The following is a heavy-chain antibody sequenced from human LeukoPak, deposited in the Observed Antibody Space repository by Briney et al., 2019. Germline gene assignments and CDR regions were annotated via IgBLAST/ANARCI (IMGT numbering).Heavy chain of an antibody. CDR3: ARGALTMVRGVIAYYSYGMDV. J-gene: IGHJ6*02. CDR2: IKQDGSEK. V-gene: IGHV3-7*01. CDR1: AFTFSNYW. Sequence: GGSLRFSCAASAFTFSNYWMSWVRQAPGKGLEWVANIKQDGSEKYYVDSVKGRFTISRDNAKNSLYLQMNSLRAEDTAVYYCARGALTMVRGVIAYYSYGMDVWGQGTTVTVS. D-gene: IGHD3-10*01.